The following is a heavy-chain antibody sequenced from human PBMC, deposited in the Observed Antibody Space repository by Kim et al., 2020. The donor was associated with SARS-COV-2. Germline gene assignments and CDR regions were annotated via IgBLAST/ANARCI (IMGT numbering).Heavy chain of an antibody. CDR3: ARGFVGDFWYFDL. J-gene: IGHJ2*01. V-gene: IGHV4-34*01. CDR2: INHSGST. Sequence: SETLSLTCAVYGGSFSSHFWSWIRQPPGKGLDWIGEINHSGSTNYNPSLKSRVTISIDTSKNQFSLKLNSVTVADTAVYYCARGFVGDFWYFDLWGRGTL. D-gene: IGHD4-17*01. CDR1: GGSFSSHF.